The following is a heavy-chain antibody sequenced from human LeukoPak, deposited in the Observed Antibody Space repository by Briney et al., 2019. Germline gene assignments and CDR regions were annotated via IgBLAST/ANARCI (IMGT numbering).Heavy chain of an antibody. J-gene: IGHJ4*02. V-gene: IGHV3-21*01. Sequence: GGSLRLSCAASGFTFSSYSMNWVRQAPGKGLEWVSSISSSSSYIYYADSVKGRFTISRDNAKNSLYLQMNSLRAEDTAVYYCARGDYDSSGTGNYWGQGTLVTVPS. D-gene: IGHD3-22*01. CDR2: ISSSSSYI. CDR3: ARGDYDSSGTGNY. CDR1: GFTFSSYS.